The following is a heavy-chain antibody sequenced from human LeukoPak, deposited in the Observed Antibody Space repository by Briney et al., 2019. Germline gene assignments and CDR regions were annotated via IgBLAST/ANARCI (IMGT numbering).Heavy chain of an antibody. CDR3: ANRVYGSGSYSNFDY. CDR1: GFTFDDYA. Sequence: PGGSLRLSCAASGFTFDDYAMHWVRQAPGKGLEWVSGISWNSGSIGYADSVKGRFTISRDNAKNSLYLQMNSLRAEDTAVYYCANRVYGSGSYSNFDYWGQGTLVTVSS. V-gene: IGHV3-9*01. D-gene: IGHD3-10*01. J-gene: IGHJ4*02. CDR2: ISWNSGSI.